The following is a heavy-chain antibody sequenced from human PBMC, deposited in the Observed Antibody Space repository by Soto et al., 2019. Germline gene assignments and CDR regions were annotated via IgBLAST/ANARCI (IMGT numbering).Heavy chain of an antibody. CDR2: ITFDSTPL. CDR3: ARLGRCFYCFDV. D-gene: IGHD3-22*01. V-gene: IGHV3-48*02. Sequence: GGGLGVSCAAAGFTVSSYSINWVRHATGKGLECFSYITFDSTPLSYAASVKGRFTVSRDNAKNSLYLQMNSLRDDDTPLYYCARLGRCFYCFDV. CDR1: GFTVSSYS. J-gene: IGHJ6*01.